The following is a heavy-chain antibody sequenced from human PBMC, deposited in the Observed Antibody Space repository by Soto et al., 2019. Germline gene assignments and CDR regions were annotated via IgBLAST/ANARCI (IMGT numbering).Heavy chain of an antibody. CDR1: GFTFSSYG. J-gene: IGHJ6*02. Sequence: QVQLVESGGGVVQPGRSLRLSCAASGFTFSSYGMHWVRQAPGKGLEWVAVISYDGSNKYYADSVKGRFTISRDNSKNTLYLQMNSLRAEDTAVYYCAKGGIGDIVLVPAALAYDGMDVWGQGTTVTVSS. CDR2: ISYDGSNK. CDR3: AKGGIGDIVLVPAALAYDGMDV. V-gene: IGHV3-30*18. D-gene: IGHD2-2*01.